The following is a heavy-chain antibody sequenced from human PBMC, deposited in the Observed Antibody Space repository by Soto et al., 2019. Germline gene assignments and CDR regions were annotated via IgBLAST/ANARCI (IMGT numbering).Heavy chain of an antibody. CDR3: ARDLDLGYYVSGSQMSH. V-gene: IGHV4-31*03. CDR1: GGSISSGGYY. Sequence: SETLSLTCTVSGGSISSGGYYWSWIRQHPGKGLEWIGYIYYSGSTYYNPSLKSRVTISVDTSKNQFSLKLSSVTAADTAVYYCARDLDLGYYVSGSQMSHWGQGTLVTVSS. D-gene: IGHD3-10*01. J-gene: IGHJ4*02. CDR2: IYYSGST.